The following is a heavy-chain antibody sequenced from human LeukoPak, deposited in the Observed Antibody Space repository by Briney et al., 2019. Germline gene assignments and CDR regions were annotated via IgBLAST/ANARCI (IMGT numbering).Heavy chain of an antibody. Sequence: GGSLRLSCSASGFTFSAYAMYWVRQAPGKGLEYVSGISDNGGSSFYADSVKGRFTISRDNSKNTLYLQMSSLRAEDTAVYYCVKITSVTGGDCWGQGTRLTVSS. J-gene: IGHJ4*02. CDR3: VKITSVTGGDC. V-gene: IGHV3-64D*09. CDR1: GFTFSAYA. CDR2: ISDNGGSS. D-gene: IGHD1-1*01.